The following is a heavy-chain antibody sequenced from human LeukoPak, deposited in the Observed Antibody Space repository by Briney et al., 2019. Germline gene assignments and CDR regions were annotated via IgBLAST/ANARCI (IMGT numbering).Heavy chain of an antibody. CDR1: GGSISSYY. V-gene: IGHV4-4*07. Sequence: PSETLSLTCTVSGGSISSYYWSWIRQPAGKGLEWIGRIYTSGSTNYNPSLKSRVTMSVDTSKNQFSLKLSSVTAADTAVYYCARVGSSGWSVGYFDYWGQGTLVTVSS. J-gene: IGHJ4*02. D-gene: IGHD6-19*01. CDR2: IYTSGST. CDR3: ARVGSSGWSVGYFDY.